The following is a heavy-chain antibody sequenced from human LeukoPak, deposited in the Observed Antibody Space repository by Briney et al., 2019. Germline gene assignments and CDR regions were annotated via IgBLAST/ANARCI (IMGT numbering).Heavy chain of an antibody. D-gene: IGHD2-2*01. Sequence: GGSLRLSCAASGFTFSAHYMSWIRQVPGKGLELVSYISSGGSTIYYADSVKGRFTISRDNAKNTLYLQMNSLRPEHTAVYYCARSGYCSSTRCYGRVDNWGQGTLVTVSS. J-gene: IGHJ4*02. V-gene: IGHV3-11*01. CDR3: ARSGYCSSTRCYGRVDN. CDR1: GFTFSAHY. CDR2: ISSGGSTI.